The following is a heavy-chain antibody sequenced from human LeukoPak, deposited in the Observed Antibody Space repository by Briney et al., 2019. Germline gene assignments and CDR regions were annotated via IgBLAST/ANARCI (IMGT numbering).Heavy chain of an antibody. CDR1: GGSISSGGYS. CDR2: IYHSGST. CDR3: ARDLTYSGSTDRDDAFDI. D-gene: IGHD1-26*01. V-gene: IGHV4-30-2*01. Sequence: SQTLSLTCAVSGGSISSGGYSWSWIRQPPGKGLEWIGYIYHSGSTYYNPSLKSRVTISVDTSKNQFPLKLSSVTAADTAVYYCARDLTYSGSTDRDDAFDIWGQGTMVTVSS. J-gene: IGHJ3*02.